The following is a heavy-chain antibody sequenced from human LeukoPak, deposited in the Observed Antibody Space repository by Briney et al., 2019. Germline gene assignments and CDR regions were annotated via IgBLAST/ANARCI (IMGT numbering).Heavy chain of an antibody. D-gene: IGHD3-10*01. CDR3: AKEFFYGSGSYDY. CDR1: GFTFSSYA. CDR2: ISGSGGST. Sequence: TGGSLRLSCAASGFTFSSYAMSWVRQAPGKGLEWVSAISGSGGSTYYADSMKGRFTISRDNSKNTLYLQMNSLRAEDTAVYYCAKEFFYGSGSYDYWGQGTLVTVSS. J-gene: IGHJ4*02. V-gene: IGHV3-23*01.